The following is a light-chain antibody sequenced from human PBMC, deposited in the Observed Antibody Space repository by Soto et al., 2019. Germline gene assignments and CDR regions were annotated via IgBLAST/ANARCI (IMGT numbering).Light chain of an antibody. CDR2: EVI. CDR3: SSYAGNNNLRV. Sequence: QSALTQPPSASGSPGQSVTISCTGTGSDVGGYNYVSWYQQHPGKAPKLMIYEVIKRPSGVPDRFSGSKSGNTASLTVTGLQAEDEADYYCSSYAGNNNLRVFGGGTKLTVL. CDR1: GSDVGGYNY. V-gene: IGLV2-8*01. J-gene: IGLJ2*01.